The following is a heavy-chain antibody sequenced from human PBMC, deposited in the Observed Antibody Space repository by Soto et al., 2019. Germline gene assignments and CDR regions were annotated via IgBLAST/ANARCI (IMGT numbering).Heavy chain of an antibody. CDR1: GGSFSGYY. CDR3: ARASRILTGYRPFDI. V-gene: IGHV4-34*01. CDR2: INHSGST. Sequence: SETLSLTCAVYGGSFSGYYWSWIRQPPGKGLEWIGEINHSGSTNYNPSLKSRVTISVDTSKNQFSLKLSSVTAADTAVYYCARASRILTGYRPFDIWGQGTMVTVSS. D-gene: IGHD3-9*01. J-gene: IGHJ3*02.